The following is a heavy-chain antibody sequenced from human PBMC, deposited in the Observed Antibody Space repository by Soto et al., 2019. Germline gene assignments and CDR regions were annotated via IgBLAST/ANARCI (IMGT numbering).Heavy chain of an antibody. CDR2: INPNSGGT. CDR1: GYTFTGYY. Sequence: ASVKVSCKAAGYTFTGYYMHWVRQAPGQGLEWMGWINPNSGGTNYAQKFQGWVTMTRDTSISTAYMELSRLRSDDTAVYYCARDQGGGSRPHYYSYGMDVWGQGTTVTVSS. J-gene: IGHJ6*02. V-gene: IGHV1-2*04. CDR3: ARDQGGGSRPHYYSYGMDV. D-gene: IGHD1-26*01.